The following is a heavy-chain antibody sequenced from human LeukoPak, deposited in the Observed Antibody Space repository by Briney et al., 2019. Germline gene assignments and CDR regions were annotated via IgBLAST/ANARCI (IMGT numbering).Heavy chain of an antibody. V-gene: IGHV1-8*01. CDR2: MNPNSGNT. J-gene: IGHJ3*02. D-gene: IGHD6-19*01. Sequence: ASVKVSCKASGYTFTSYDINWVRQATGQGLEWMGWMNPNSGNTGYAQKFQGRVTMTRNTSISTAYMELSSLSSEDTAVYYCARGLYSSGWYVGFDAFDIWGQGTMVTVSS. CDR3: ARGLYSSGWYVGFDAFDI. CDR1: GYTFTSYD.